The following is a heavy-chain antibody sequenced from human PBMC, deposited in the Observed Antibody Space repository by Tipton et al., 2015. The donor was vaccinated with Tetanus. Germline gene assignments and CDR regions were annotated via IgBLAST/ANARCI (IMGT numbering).Heavy chain of an antibody. CDR3: ARRGAVAGTGSDWGRGWFDP. J-gene: IGHJ5*02. Sequence: SLRLSCAASGFTFSSYAMHWVRQAPGKGLEWVAVISYDGSNKYYADSVKGRFTISRDNSKNTLYLQMNSLRAEDTAVYYCARRGAVAGTGSDWGRGWFDPWGQGTLVTVSS. CDR1: GFTFSSYA. V-gene: IGHV3-30*04. CDR2: ISYDGSNK. D-gene: IGHD6-19*01.